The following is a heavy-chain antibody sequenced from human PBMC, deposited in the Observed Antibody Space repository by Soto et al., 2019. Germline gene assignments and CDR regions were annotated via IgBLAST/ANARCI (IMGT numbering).Heavy chain of an antibody. CDR2: IFYAGNT. CDR3: VRQAAAPGIDLWFDP. Sequence: QLQLQESGPGLVKPSETLSLTCNVSGGSISSSRSYWAWFRQPPGKELEWIANIFYAGNTYYNPSLKSRVTVSVDTSKNQFSLKLDSVIAADTAVYYCVRQAAAPGIDLWFDPWGQGTLVTVSS. J-gene: IGHJ5*02. CDR1: GGSISSSRSY. V-gene: IGHV4-39*01. D-gene: IGHD6-13*01.